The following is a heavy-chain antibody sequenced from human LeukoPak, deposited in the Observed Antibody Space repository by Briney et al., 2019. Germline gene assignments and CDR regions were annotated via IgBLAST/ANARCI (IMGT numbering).Heavy chain of an antibody. CDR3: ARKTWGSDAYSFDY. CDR2: INPSGDST. V-gene: IGHV1-46*01. CDR1: GYTFTSYY. D-gene: IGHD7-27*01. Sequence: GASVKVSCKASGYTFTSYYMHWVRQAPGQGLEWMGIINPSGDSTTYAQKFQGRVTMTRDTSTNTVHMELSSLRSEDTAVYYCARKTWGSDAYSFDYWGQGTLVTVSS. J-gene: IGHJ4*02.